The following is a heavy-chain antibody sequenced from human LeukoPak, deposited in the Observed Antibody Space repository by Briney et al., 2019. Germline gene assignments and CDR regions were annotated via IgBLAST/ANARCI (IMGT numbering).Heavy chain of an antibody. V-gene: IGHV2-70*11. CDR1: GFSLSTSGMC. Sequence: RESGPALVKPTQTLTLTCTFSGFSLSTSGMCVSWIRQPPGKALEWLARIDWDDDKYYSTSLKTRLTISKDTSKNQVVLTMTNMDPVDTATYYCAWTLRDYYDSSGYYLDYWGQGTLVTVSS. D-gene: IGHD3-22*01. J-gene: IGHJ4*02. CDR2: IDWDDDK. CDR3: AWTLRDYYDSSGYYLDY.